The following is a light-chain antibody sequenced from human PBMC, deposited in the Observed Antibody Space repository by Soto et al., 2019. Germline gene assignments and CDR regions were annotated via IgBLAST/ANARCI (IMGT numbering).Light chain of an antibody. CDR3: SSHGGANNFYV. J-gene: IGLJ1*01. V-gene: IGLV2-8*01. CDR2: EVS. CDR1: SSDIGAYNY. Sequence: QSALTQPPSASGSPGQSVTISCTGTSSDIGAYNYVSWYQQHPGKVPKLMIYEVSERPSGVPDRFSASKSGNTASLTVSGLQAEDEADYYCSSHGGANNFYVFGTGTKVTVL.